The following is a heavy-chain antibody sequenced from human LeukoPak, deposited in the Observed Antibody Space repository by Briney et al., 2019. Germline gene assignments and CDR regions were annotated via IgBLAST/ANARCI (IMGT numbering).Heavy chain of an antibody. CDR1: GGSFSGYY. V-gene: IGHV4-34*01. CDR3: ASPIYGDYTENGFDI. D-gene: IGHD4-17*01. CDR2: INHSGNT. J-gene: IGHJ3*02. Sequence: SETLSLTCAVYGGSFSGYYWSWIRQPPGKGLEWIGEINHSGNTNYNPSLKSRVTILVDTSKNQFSLKLNSVTAADTAVYYCASPIYGDYTENGFDIWGQGTMVTASS.